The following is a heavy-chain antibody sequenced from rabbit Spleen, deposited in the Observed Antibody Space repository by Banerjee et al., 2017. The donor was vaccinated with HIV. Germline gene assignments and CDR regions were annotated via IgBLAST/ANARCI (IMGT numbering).Heavy chain of an antibody. CDR3: ARDLAGAIGWNFYL. Sequence: QEQLVESGGGLVQPEGSLTLTCTASGFSFSSTYYMCWVRQAPGKGLEWIACIYAGISDITYYASWAKGRFTISKTSSTTVTLQMTSLTGADTATYFCARDLAGAIGWNFYLWGPGTLVTVS. D-gene: IGHD4-1*01. CDR1: GFSFSSTYY. J-gene: IGHJ4*01. V-gene: IGHV1S45*01. CDR2: IYAGISDIT.